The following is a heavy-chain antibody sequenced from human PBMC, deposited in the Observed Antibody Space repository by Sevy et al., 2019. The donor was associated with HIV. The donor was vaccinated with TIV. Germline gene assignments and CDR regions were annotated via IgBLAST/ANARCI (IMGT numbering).Heavy chain of an antibody. V-gene: IGHV3-48*02. Sequence: GGSLRLSCTASGFTFSSAWMNWVRQAPGKGLEWVSYISSSSSTIYYADSVKGRFTISRDNAKNSLYLQMNSLRDEDTAVYYCARASSIAARPEPHNWFDPWGQGTLVTVSS. J-gene: IGHJ5*02. CDR3: ARASSIAARPEPHNWFDP. CDR2: ISSSSSTI. D-gene: IGHD6-6*01. CDR1: GFTFSSAW.